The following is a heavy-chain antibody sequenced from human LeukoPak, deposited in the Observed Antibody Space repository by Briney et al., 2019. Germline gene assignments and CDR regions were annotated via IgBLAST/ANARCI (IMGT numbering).Heavy chain of an antibody. J-gene: IGHJ3*02. V-gene: IGHV3-74*01. CDR3: AKHQQMVQGVPHAFDS. CDR1: GFTFSSYW. D-gene: IGHD3-10*01. CDR2: INSDGSST. Sequence: GGSLRLSCAASGFTFSSYWMHWVRQAPGKGLVWVSRINSDGSSTSYADSVQGRFTISRDKSKNTLYLQMNSLRAEDTAVYYCAKHQQMVQGVPHAFDSWGQRSMVTVSS.